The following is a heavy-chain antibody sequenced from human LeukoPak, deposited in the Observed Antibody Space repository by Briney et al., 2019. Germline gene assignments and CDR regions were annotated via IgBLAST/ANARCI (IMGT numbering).Heavy chain of an antibody. V-gene: IGHV4-59*01. CDR3: ARALRDSSGYYRPKYYYYYYMDV. CDR1: GGSFSGYY. D-gene: IGHD3-22*01. Sequence: PSETLSLTCAVYGGSFSGYYWSWIRQPPGKGLEWIGYIYYSGSTNYNPSLKSRVTMSVDTSKNQFSLKLSSVTAADTAVYYCARALRDSSGYYRPKYYYYYYMDVWGKGTTVTVSS. CDR2: IYYSGST. J-gene: IGHJ6*03.